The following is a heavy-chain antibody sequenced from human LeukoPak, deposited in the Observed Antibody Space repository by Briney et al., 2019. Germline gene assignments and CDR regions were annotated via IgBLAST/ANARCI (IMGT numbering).Heavy chain of an antibody. J-gene: IGHJ6*03. V-gene: IGHV4-59*11. Sequence: PSETLSLTCTVSGGSLSSHYWSWIRQLPGKGLEWIGYIYYSGSTNYNPSLKSRVTISVDTSKNQFSLKLSSVTAADTAVYYCARGTRYYDILTGYPDYYYYYMDVWGKGTTVTVSS. CDR1: GGSLSSHY. CDR3: ARGTRYYDILTGYPDYYYYYMDV. D-gene: IGHD3-9*01. CDR2: IYYSGST.